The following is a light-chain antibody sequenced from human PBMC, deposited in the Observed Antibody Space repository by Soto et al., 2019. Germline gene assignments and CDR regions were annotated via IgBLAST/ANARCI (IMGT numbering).Light chain of an antibody. CDR1: HSVNGNY. V-gene: IGKV3-20*01. CDR3: QQFNIYPLT. CDR2: AAS. J-gene: IGKJ4*01. Sequence: GEGATLSCMASHSVNGNYLAWYQQKPGLAPRLLIYAASTRATGIPARFSGGGSGTDFTLTISRLEPEDFAVYYCQQFNIYPLTFGGGSKVDIK.